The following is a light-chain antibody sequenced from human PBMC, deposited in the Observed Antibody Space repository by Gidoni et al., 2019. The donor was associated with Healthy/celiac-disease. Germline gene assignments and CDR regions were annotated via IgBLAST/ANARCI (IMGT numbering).Light chain of an antibody. Sequence: DIVMTQSPDSLAVSLGERATINCKSSQSVLYSSNNKNYLAWYQQKPGQPPKLLIYWASTRESGVADRISGSGSGKDFTLTSSSLQAEDVAVYYCQQYYSTPPTFGQGTKVEIK. CDR3: QQYYSTPPT. CDR1: QSVLYSSNNKNY. CDR2: WAS. V-gene: IGKV4-1*01. J-gene: IGKJ1*01.